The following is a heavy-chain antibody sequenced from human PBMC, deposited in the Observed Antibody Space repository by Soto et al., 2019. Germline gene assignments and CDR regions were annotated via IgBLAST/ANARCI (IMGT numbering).Heavy chain of an antibody. CDR1: GYTFTSYA. CDR2: INAGNGNT. D-gene: IGHD3-22*01. Sequence: ASVKVSCKASGYTFTSYAMHWVRQAPGQRLEWMGWINAGNGNTKYSQKFQGRVTITRDTSASTAYMELSSLRSEDTAVYYCARERFYYDSSGYYLAYYYYGMDVWGQGTTVTVS. V-gene: IGHV1-3*01. J-gene: IGHJ6*02. CDR3: ARERFYYDSSGYYLAYYYYGMDV.